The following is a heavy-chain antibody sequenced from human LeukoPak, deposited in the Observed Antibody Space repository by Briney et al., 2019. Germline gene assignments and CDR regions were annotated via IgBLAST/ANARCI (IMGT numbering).Heavy chain of an antibody. CDR2: IYFSGST. Sequence: PSETLSLTCTVSGGSISTSSYYWGWIHQPPGKGLEWIATIYFSGSTYYNPSLKSRVTISVDTSKNQFSLKLSSVTAADTAVYYCARHRVGTGGPGYFDYWGQGALVTVSS. D-gene: IGHD2-8*02. CDR3: ARHRVGTGGPGYFDY. V-gene: IGHV4-39*01. CDR1: GGSISTSSYY. J-gene: IGHJ4*02.